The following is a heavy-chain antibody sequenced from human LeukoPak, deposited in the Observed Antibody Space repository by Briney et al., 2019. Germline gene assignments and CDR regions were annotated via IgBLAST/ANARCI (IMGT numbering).Heavy chain of an antibody. D-gene: IGHD4-23*01. CDR2: INHSGST. Sequence: KPSETLSLTCAVYGGSFSGYYWSWIRQPPGKGLEWIGEINHSGSTNYNPSLKSRVTISVDTSKNQFSLKLSSVTAADTAVYYCARQMAMTTVVTGYFDYWGQGTLVTVSS. V-gene: IGHV4-34*01. CDR3: ARQMAMTTVVTGYFDY. CDR1: GGSFSGYY. J-gene: IGHJ4*02.